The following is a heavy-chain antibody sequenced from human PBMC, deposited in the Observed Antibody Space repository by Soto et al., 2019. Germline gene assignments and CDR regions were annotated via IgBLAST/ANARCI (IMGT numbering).Heavy chain of an antibody. D-gene: IGHD3-16*01. Sequence: QVQLVQSGAEVKKPGASVKVSCKASGYTFTSYYMHWVRQAPGQGLEWMGIINPSGGSTSYAQKFQGRVTRTRDTSTSTVYMGVGSLRSEDTAGYYGGGGGGVLRWDGGDAEGPSHYWGQGTLVTVSS. CDR2: INPSGGST. J-gene: IGHJ4*02. V-gene: IGHV1-46*01. CDR1: GYTFTSYY. CDR3: GGGGGVLRWDGGDAEGPSHY.